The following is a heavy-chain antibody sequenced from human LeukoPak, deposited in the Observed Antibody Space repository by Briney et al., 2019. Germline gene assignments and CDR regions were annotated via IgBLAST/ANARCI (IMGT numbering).Heavy chain of an antibody. Sequence: GGSLRLSCAASGFTVSSNYMNWVRQAPGKGLEWVSYISSSGSTIYYADSVKGRFTISRDNAKNSLYLQMNSLRAEDTAVYYCAELGIAMIGGVWGKGTTVTISS. CDR1: GFTVSSNY. V-gene: IGHV3-48*03. J-gene: IGHJ6*04. CDR2: ISSSGSTI. CDR3: AELGIAMIGGV. D-gene: IGHD3-10*02.